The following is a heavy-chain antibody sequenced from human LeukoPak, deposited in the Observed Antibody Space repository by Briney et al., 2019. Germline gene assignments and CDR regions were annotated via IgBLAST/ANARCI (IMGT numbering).Heavy chain of an antibody. CDR2: ISGSGGST. D-gene: IGHD2-2*01. J-gene: IGHJ4*02. V-gene: IGHV3-23*01. Sequence: GGSLRLSCAASGFTFSSYAVSWVRQAPGKGLEWVSAISGSGGSTYYADSVKGRFTISRDNSKNTLYLQMNSLRAEDTAVYYCAKDQDIVVVPAALDYWGQGTLVTVSS. CDR3: AKDQDIVVVPAALDY. CDR1: GFTFSSYA.